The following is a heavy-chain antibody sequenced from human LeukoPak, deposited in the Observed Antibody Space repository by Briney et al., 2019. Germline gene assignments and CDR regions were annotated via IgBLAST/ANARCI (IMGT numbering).Heavy chain of an antibody. CDR3: ARAGNRRIAVAGSSY. V-gene: IGHV1-2*02. D-gene: IGHD6-19*01. CDR1: GYTFTGYY. J-gene: IGHJ4*02. CDR2: INPNSGGT. Sequence: PMASVKISCKASGYTFTGYYMHWVRQAPGQGLEWMGWINPNSGGTNYAQKFQGRVTMTRDTSISTAYMELSRLGSDDTAVYYCARAGNRRIAVAGSSYWGQGTLVTVSS.